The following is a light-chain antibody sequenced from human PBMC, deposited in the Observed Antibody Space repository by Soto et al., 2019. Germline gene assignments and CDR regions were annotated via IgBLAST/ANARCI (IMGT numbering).Light chain of an antibody. Sequence: ALTQPASVSGSPGQSITISCTGTSSDVGGYNYVSWYQQHPGTAPKLMIYEVSNRPSGVSNRFSGSKSDNTASLTISGLQAEDEADYYCSSYTGSSTIFGTGTKVTVL. J-gene: IGLJ1*01. V-gene: IGLV2-14*01. CDR2: EVS. CDR3: SSYTGSSTI. CDR1: SSDVGGYNY.